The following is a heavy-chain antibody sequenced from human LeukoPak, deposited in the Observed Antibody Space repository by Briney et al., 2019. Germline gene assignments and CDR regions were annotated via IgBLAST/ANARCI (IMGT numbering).Heavy chain of an antibody. CDR3: ARGSSIFGVVLL. Sequence: PSETLSLTCAVYGGSFSGYYWSWIRQPPGKGLEWNGEINHSGSTNYNPSLKSRVTISVDTSKNQFSLKLSSVTAADTAVYYCARGSSIFGVVLLWGQGTLVTVSS. V-gene: IGHV4-34*01. D-gene: IGHD3-3*01. CDR1: GGSFSGYY. J-gene: IGHJ4*02. CDR2: INHSGST.